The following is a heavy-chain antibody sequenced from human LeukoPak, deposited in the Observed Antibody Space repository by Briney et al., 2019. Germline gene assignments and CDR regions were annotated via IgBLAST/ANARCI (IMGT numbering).Heavy chain of an antibody. J-gene: IGHJ4*02. CDR3: ARDGRPLDY. Sequence: GGSLRLSCEASGFTFTTHWMGWARQAPGKGLEWVANIKQDGGEKYYVDSVKGRFTISRDNAKNSLYLQMNSLRVEDTAVYYCARDGRPLDYWGQGTLVTVSS. CDR1: GFTFTTHW. V-gene: IGHV3-7*03. CDR2: IKQDGGEK.